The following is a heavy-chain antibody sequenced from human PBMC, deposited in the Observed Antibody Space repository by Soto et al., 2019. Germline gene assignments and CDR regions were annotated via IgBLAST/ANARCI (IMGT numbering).Heavy chain of an antibody. J-gene: IGHJ3*01. CDR2: IKGKTEGETT. V-gene: IGHV3-15*01. CDR3: TINSGRTWWAV. Sequence: VQLVESGGGLVKPGESLRLSCAASGLNFNDAWMIWFRQAPGKEPEWVGRIKGKTEGETTDYAAPVKGRFTILRDDSRDTLYLQMNSLKIEDTAVYHCTINSGRTWWAVW. CDR1: GLNFNDAW. D-gene: IGHD5-12*01.